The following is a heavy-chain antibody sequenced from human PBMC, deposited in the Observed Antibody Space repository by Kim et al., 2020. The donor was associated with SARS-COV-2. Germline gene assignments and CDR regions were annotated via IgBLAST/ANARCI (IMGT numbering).Heavy chain of an antibody. V-gene: IGHV1-3*01. D-gene: IGHD6-6*01. CDR3: ARALSAGQLVLLDY. J-gene: IGHJ4*02. Sequence: SQKFQGRVTMTRDTSASTAYMELSSLRSEDTAVYYCARALSAGQLVLLDYWGQGTLVTVSS.